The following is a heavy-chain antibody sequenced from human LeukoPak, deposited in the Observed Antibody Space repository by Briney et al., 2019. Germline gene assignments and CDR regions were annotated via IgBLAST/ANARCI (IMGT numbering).Heavy chain of an antibody. J-gene: IGHJ3*02. Sequence: GGSLRLSCTASGFTFSSYGMHWVRQAPGKGLEWVAVIWFDGSNKYYADSVKGRLTISRDNAKNTLYLQMSSLRVEDTALYYCVREGATAALDIWGQGTMFTVSS. CDR2: IWFDGSNK. CDR1: GFTFSSYG. CDR3: VREGATAALDI. D-gene: IGHD5-24*01. V-gene: IGHV3-33*01.